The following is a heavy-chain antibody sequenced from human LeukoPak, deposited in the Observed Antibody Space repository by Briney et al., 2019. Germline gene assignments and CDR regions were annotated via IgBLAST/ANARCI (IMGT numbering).Heavy chain of an antibody. CDR2: INPSGGST. CDR3: ARVPGPFDY. V-gene: IGHV1-46*01. CDR1: GYTFTRYY. J-gene: IGHJ4*02. D-gene: IGHD2-8*02. Sequence: GASVKASCKASGYTFTRYYMHWVRQAPGQGLEWMGIINPSGGSTSYAQKFQGRVTMTRATSTSPVYRGLSSLRSEDTAVYYCARVPGPFDYWGQGTLVTVSS.